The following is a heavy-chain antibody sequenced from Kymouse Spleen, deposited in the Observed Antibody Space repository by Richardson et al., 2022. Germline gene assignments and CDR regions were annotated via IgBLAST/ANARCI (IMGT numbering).Heavy chain of an antibody. V-gene: IGHV4-34*01. D-gene: IGHD3-9*01. J-gene: IGHJ6*02. CDR2: INHSGST. Sequence: QVQLQQWGAGLLKPSETLSLTCAVYGGSFSGYYWSWIRQPPGKGLEWIGEINHSGSTNYNPSLKSRVTISVDTSKNQFSLKLSSVTAADTAVYYCARGPLRYFDWLFHYYYYYGMDVWGQGTTVTVSS. CDR3: ARGPLRYFDWLFHYYYYYGMDV. CDR1: GGSFSGYY.